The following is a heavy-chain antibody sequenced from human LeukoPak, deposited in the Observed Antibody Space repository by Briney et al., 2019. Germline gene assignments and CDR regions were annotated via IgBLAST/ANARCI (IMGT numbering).Heavy chain of an antibody. J-gene: IGHJ4*02. CDR3: AKPLPSSPWSYYFDY. D-gene: IGHD2-2*01. V-gene: IGHV3-23*01. Sequence: PGGSLRLSCAASGFTFSSYAMSWVRQAPGKGLEWVSAISGSGGSTYYADSVKGRFTISRDNSKNTLFLQMDSLRAEDTAVYYCAKPLPSSPWSYYFDYWGQGTMVTVSS. CDR1: GFTFSSYA. CDR2: ISGSGGST.